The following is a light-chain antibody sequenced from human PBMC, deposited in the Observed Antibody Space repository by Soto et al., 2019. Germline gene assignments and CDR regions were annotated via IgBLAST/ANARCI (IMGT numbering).Light chain of an antibody. Sequence: QSALTQPRSVSGSPGQSVTISCTGSSSDIGAYDYVSWYQQFPGKAPTVIIYDVRKRPSGVPDRFSGSKSGNAVSLTISGLQAEDEADYYCCAYGDSYRFVFGPGTKVTVL. CDR3: CAYGDSYRFV. CDR2: DVR. V-gene: IGLV2-11*01. CDR1: SSDIGAYDY. J-gene: IGLJ1*01.